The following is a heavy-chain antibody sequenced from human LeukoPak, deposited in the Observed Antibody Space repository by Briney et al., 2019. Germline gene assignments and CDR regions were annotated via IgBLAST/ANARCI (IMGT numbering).Heavy chain of an antibody. CDR1: GGSFSGYY. CDR3: ARGIRQQLVPGSTEYFQH. J-gene: IGHJ1*01. CDR2: INHSGST. V-gene: IGHV4-34*01. Sequence: SETLSLTCAVYGGSFSGYYWSWIRQPPGKGLEWIGEINHSGSTNYNPSLKSRVTISVDTSKNQFSLKLSSVTAADTAVYYCARGIRQQLVPGSTEYFQHWGQGTLVTVSS. D-gene: IGHD6-13*01.